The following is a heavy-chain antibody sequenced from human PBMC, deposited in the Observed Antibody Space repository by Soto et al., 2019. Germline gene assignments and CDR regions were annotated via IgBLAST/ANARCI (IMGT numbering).Heavy chain of an antibody. Sequence: QVQLVQSGAEVKKPGASVKVSCKASGYTFTSYGISWVRQAPGQGLEWMGWISAYNGNTNYEQKLQGRVTMTTDTPTSTAYMELRSLRSDDTAVYYCARYMVRSSSSIDWFDPWGQGTLVTVSS. CDR2: ISAYNGNT. J-gene: IGHJ5*02. V-gene: IGHV1-18*01. CDR3: ARYMVRSSSSIDWFDP. CDR1: GYTFTSYG. D-gene: IGHD6-6*01.